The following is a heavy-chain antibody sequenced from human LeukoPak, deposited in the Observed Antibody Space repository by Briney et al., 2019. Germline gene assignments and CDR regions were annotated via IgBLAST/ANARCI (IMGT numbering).Heavy chain of an antibody. Sequence: GASVKVSCKASGYTFTTYRISWVRQAPGQGRKWMGWISAYNDDAHYAQKLQGRVTMTTDTSTNTAYMELRSLRSDDTAVYYCARVGGGNYYYFDYWGQGTLVTVSS. J-gene: IGHJ4*02. V-gene: IGHV1-18*01. D-gene: IGHD1-26*01. CDR1: GYTFTTYR. CDR2: ISAYNDDA. CDR3: ARVGGGNYYYFDY.